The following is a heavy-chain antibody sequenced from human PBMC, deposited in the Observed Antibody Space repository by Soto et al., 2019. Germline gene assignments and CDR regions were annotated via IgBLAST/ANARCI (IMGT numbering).Heavy chain of an antibody. CDR2: IYYIGST. CDR3: ARRERGYFDCIDC. CDR1: GGSISSSSYY. Sequence: SETLSLTCTVSGGSISSSSYYWGWIRQPPGKGLEWIGNIYYIGSTYYNPSLKSRVTISVAPSKNQFSLKLSSVTAADTAVYYWARRERGYFDCIDCWGQGTLVTVAS. J-gene: IGHJ4*02. D-gene: IGHD3-9*01. V-gene: IGHV4-39*01.